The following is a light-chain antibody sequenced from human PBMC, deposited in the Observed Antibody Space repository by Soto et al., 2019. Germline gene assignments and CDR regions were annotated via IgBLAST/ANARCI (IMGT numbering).Light chain of an antibody. Sequence: DIQMTQSPSSLSASVGDRVTITCRASQSISSYLNCYQQKPGKAPKLLIYAASSLQSGVPSRFSGNGSVTDFTLTISSLQTEDFATNYCQQSYSTPRLTSGGGTQVEIK. CDR1: QSISSY. J-gene: IGKJ4*01. V-gene: IGKV1-39*01. CDR2: AAS. CDR3: QQSYSTPRLT.